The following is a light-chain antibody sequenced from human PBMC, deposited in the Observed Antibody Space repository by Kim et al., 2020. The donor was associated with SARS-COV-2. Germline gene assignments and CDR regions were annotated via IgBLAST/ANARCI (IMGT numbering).Light chain of an antibody. V-gene: IGKV3-20*01. CDR2: RAS. CDR3: QQYDRPPVT. J-gene: IGKJ3*01. CDR1: RSLSSPY. Sequence: APAEQATPSGRASRSLSSPYLAWYQQRHGQAPSLLISRASLRATGVPDRFSGSGSGTDFTLTISRVETEDSAMYYCQQYDRPPVTFGPGTKVDIK.